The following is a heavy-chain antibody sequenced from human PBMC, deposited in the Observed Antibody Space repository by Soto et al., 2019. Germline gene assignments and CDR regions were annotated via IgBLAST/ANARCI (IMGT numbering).Heavy chain of an antibody. CDR3: AKDISLALWDNWNYGFGYYYYGMDV. Sequence: PGGSLRLSCAASGFTFDDYAMHWVRQAPGKGLEWVSGISWNSGSIGYADSVKGRFTISRDNAKNSLYLQMNSLRAEDTALYYCAKDISLALWDNWNYGFGYYYYGMDVWGQGTTVTVSS. V-gene: IGHV3-9*01. J-gene: IGHJ6*02. D-gene: IGHD1-7*01. CDR1: GFTFDDYA. CDR2: ISWNSGSI.